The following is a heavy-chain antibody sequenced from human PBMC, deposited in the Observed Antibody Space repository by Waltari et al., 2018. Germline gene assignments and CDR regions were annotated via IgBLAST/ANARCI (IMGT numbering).Heavy chain of an antibody. J-gene: IGHJ4*02. CDR1: GFTFSSHA. CDR3: ARDWRRSLEYLDWLLFALDY. D-gene: IGHD3-9*01. Sequence: ELQLLEAGGGLVQPGGSLRLSCGASGFTFSSHAMSWVRQAQGKGVGWVSGISGSGDRVFYAESVKGLFTGSRDNSKNTLFLEMNSLRAEDTAVYFCARDWRRSLEYLDWLLFALDYWGQGTLVTVSS. V-gene: IGHV3-23*01. CDR2: ISGSGDRV.